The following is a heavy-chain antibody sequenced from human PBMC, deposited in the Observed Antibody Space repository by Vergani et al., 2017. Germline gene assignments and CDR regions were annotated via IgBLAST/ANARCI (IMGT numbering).Heavy chain of an antibody. J-gene: IGHJ1*01. D-gene: IGHD3-22*01. Sequence: EVQMVESGGGLVKPGGSLRLSCVASGFTFTHYSMNWVRQAPGKGLEWVSSISGNNDDVYYADSVKGRFTISRDNAKNSLYLQMNSLRAEDMALYYCAKDAGYYYDSSGYATGYFQHWGQGTLVTVSS. CDR3: AKDAGYYYDSSGYATGYFQH. CDR1: GFTFTHYS. V-gene: IGHV3-21*04. CDR2: ISGNNDDV.